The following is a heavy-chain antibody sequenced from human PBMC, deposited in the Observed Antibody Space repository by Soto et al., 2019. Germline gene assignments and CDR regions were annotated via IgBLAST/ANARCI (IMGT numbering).Heavy chain of an antibody. CDR2: IPYDGTNK. CDR3: AKDLARDGMDV. Sequence: GGSLRLSCAASGFTFSTFGMHWVRQAPGEGLEWVAVIPYDGTNKYYAESVKGRFTISRDNSKNTLYLQMSSLKPEDTAVFYCAKDLARDGMDVWGQGTTVTVSS. J-gene: IGHJ6*02. CDR1: GFTFSTFG. V-gene: IGHV3-30*18.